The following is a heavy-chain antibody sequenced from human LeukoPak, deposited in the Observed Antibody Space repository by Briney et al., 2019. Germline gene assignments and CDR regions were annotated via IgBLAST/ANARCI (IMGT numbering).Heavy chain of an antibody. CDR3: ARGAGSTSPLYYYGMDV. CDR2: IIPIFGTA. Sequence: SVKVSCKASAGTFSSYAISWVRQAPGQGLEWMGGIIPIFGTANYAQKFQGRVTITADESTSTAYMELSSLRSEDTAVYYCARGAGSTSPLYYYGMDVWGQGTTVTVSS. J-gene: IGHJ6*02. CDR1: AGTFSSYA. D-gene: IGHD2-2*01. V-gene: IGHV1-69*13.